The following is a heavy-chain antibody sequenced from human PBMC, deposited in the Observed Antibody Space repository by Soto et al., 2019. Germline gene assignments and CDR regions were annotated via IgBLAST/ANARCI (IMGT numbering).Heavy chain of an antibody. Sequence: SETLSLTCNVSGGSISSSSYYWGWIRQPPGKGLEWIASIYYSGHTYYNPSLKSRVTISVDTSKNQFSLKLSSVTAADTAVYYCAMSLWFGNTPNWFDPWGPGTLVTVSS. V-gene: IGHV4-39*01. CDR1: GGSISSSSYY. CDR3: AMSLWFGNTPNWFDP. D-gene: IGHD3-10*01. J-gene: IGHJ5*02. CDR2: IYYSGHT.